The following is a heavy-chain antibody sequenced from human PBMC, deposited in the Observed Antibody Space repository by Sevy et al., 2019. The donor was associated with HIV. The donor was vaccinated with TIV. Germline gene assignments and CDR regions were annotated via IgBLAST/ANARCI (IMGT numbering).Heavy chain of an antibody. CDR3: ARDPRAEEGYFYY. Sequence: GGSLRLSCVASGFTFSSYVMSWVRQAPGKGLEWVSVISGSGGSTYYADSVKGRFTISRDNSKNTLYLQMNSLRAEDTAVYYCARDPRAEEGYFYYWGQGTLVTVSS. CDR2: ISGSGGST. CDR1: GFTFSSYV. J-gene: IGHJ4*02. V-gene: IGHV3-23*01.